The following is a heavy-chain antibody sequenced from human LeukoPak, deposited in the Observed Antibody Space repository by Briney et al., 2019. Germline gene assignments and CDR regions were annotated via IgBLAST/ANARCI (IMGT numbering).Heavy chain of an antibody. CDR1: GGSFSGYY. J-gene: IGHJ4*02. CDR3: ARHRYSGSYYY. V-gene: IGHV4-34*01. D-gene: IGHD1-26*01. Sequence: SETPSLTCAVYGGSFSGYYWSWIRQPPGKGLEWIGEINHSGSTNYNPSLKSRVTISVDTSKNQFSLKLSSVTAADTAVYYCARHRYSGSYYYWGQGTLVTVSS. CDR2: INHSGST.